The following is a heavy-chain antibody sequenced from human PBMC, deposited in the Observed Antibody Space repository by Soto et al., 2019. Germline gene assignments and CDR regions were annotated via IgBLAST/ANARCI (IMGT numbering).Heavy chain of an antibody. Sequence: SVKVSCKASGGTFSSYAISWVRQAPGQGLEWMGGIIPIFGTANYAQEFQGRVTITRDTFASTAYMELSSLRSEDTAVYYCATRGRSLGYYYGMDVWGQGTTVTVSS. CDR3: ATRGRSLGYYYGMDV. CDR1: GGTFSSYA. J-gene: IGHJ6*02. D-gene: IGHD3-10*01. V-gene: IGHV1-69*05. CDR2: IIPIFGTA.